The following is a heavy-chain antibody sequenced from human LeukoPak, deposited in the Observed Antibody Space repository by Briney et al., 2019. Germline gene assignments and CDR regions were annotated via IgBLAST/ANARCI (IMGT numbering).Heavy chain of an antibody. Sequence: PSQTLSLTCTVSGGSISSYYWSWIRQPAGKGLEWIGRIYTSGSTNYNPSLKSRVTMSVDTSKNQFSLKLSSVTAADTAVYYCARSSSWYKNYYYMDVWGKGTTVTVSS. J-gene: IGHJ6*03. CDR3: ARSSSWYKNYYYMDV. CDR1: GGSISSYY. CDR2: IYTSGST. D-gene: IGHD6-13*01. V-gene: IGHV4-4*07.